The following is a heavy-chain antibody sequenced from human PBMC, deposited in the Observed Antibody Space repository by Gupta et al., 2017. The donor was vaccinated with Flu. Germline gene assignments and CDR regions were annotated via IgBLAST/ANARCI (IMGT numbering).Heavy chain of an antibody. V-gene: IGHV3-21*01. CDR1: GVTLSSYS. J-gene: IGHJ4*02. Sequence: EVQLVESGGGLVKPGGSLRLSCSASGVTLSSYSMNWVRQAPGKGLEWVSSISSSSSYIYYADLVKGRFTISRDNAKNSLYLQMNSLRAEDTAVYYCARESVSGWQPEGIDYWGQGTLVTVSS. CDR3: ARESVSGWQPEGIDY. CDR2: ISSSSSYI. D-gene: IGHD6-19*01.